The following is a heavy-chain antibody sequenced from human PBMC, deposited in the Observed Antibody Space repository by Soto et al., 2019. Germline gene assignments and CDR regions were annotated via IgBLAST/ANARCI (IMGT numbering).Heavy chain of an antibody. J-gene: IGHJ6*02. CDR1: VGSFSGYY. CDR3: ARGFVQQLVLYYSYGMVV. Sequence: SETLSLTCAVYVGSFSGYYWSWIRQPPGKGLEWIGEISHSGSTNYNPSLKSRVTISVDTSKNQFSLTLNSVTAADRAVYYCARGFVQQLVLYYSYGMVVWGPGTTVTVAS. V-gene: IGHV4-34*01. CDR2: ISHSGST. D-gene: IGHD6-6*01.